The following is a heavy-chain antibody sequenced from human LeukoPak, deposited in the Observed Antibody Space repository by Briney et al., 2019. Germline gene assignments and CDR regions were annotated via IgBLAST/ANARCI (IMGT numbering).Heavy chain of an antibody. V-gene: IGHV4-59*01. Sequence: PSETLSLTCTVSGGSISSYYWSWIRQPPGKGLEWIGYIYYGGSTNYNPSLKSRVTISVDTSKNQFSLKLSSVTAADTAVYYCARVDDYGDYRFDYWGQGTLVTVSS. D-gene: IGHD4-17*01. CDR2: IYYGGST. CDR3: ARVDDYGDYRFDY. CDR1: GGSISSYY. J-gene: IGHJ4*02.